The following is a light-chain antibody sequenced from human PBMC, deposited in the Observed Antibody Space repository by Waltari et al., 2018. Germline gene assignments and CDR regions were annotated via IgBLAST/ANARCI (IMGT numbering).Light chain of an antibody. CDR3: QQYNRWPPGT. Sequence: LAPRERATLSCRTSQTIGSSLAWYQQRPGQAPRLLIYRASTRATGIPDRFSGSGSETEFTLTISSLQSEDVAVYYCQQYNRWPPGTFGQGTKVEI. CDR2: RAS. J-gene: IGKJ1*01. V-gene: IGKV3-15*01. CDR1: QTIGSS.